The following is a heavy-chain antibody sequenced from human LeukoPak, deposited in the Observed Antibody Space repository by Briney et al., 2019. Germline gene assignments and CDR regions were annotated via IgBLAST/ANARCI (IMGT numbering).Heavy chain of an antibody. J-gene: IGHJ3*02. D-gene: IGHD5-12*01. Sequence: SETLSLTCTVSGGSISSSSYYWGWIRQPPGKGLEWIGSIYYSGSTYYNPSLKSRVTISVDTSKNQFSLKLSSVTAADTAVYYCAVEGASGYDSALEFGEFDIWGQGTMVTVSS. CDR3: AVEGASGYDSALEFGEFDI. V-gene: IGHV4-39*01. CDR2: IYYSGST. CDR1: GGSISSSSYY.